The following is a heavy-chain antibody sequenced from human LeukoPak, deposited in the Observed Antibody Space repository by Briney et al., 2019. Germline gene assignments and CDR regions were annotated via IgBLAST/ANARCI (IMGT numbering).Heavy chain of an antibody. J-gene: IGHJ4*02. CDR2: INTNTGNP. Sequence: ASVTVSCKASGYTFTSYARNWLRQAPGQGLEWMGWINTNTGNPTYAQGFTGRFVFSLDTSVSTAYLQISSLKAEDTAVYYCARDGGYNWNYAGIPEYWGQGTLVTVSS. D-gene: IGHD1-7*01. V-gene: IGHV7-4-1*02. CDR3: ARDGGYNWNYAGIPEY. CDR1: GYTFTSYA.